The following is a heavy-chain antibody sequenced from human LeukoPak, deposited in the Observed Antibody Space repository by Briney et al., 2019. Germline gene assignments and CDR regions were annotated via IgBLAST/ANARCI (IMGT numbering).Heavy chain of an antibody. CDR1: GGSISGYY. CDR2: IYYSGST. Sequence: SETLSLTCTVSGGSISGYYWSWIRQPPEKGLEWIGYIYYSGSTNYNPSLKSRVTISVDTSKNQFSLKLRSVTAADTAVYYCARFREGGDYEFDSWGQGTLVTVSS. D-gene: IGHD4-17*01. CDR3: ARFREGGDYEFDS. V-gene: IGHV4-59*08. J-gene: IGHJ4*02.